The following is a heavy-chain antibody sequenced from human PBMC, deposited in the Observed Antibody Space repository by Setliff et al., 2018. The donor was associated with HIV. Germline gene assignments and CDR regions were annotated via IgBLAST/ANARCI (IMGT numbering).Heavy chain of an antibody. V-gene: IGHV4-34*01. Sequence: SETLSLTCTVSGGSISSYYWSWIRQSPGKGLEWIGEINHSGGTNYNPSLKSRVTMSIDTSKNQFSLKLTSVTAADTAVYYCARLSGDYYYFDYWGQGTLVTVSS. J-gene: IGHJ4*02. CDR3: ARLSGDYYYFDY. CDR1: GGSISSYY. CDR2: INHSGGT. D-gene: IGHD2-21*02.